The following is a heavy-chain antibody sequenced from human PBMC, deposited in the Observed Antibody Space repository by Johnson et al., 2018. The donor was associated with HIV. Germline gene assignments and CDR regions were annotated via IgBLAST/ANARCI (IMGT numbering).Heavy chain of an antibody. Sequence: EVQLVESGGGLVQPGGSLRLSCSASGLTFKNFAMSWVRQAPGKGLEWVSVIRGSGGSGYYADFAKGRFTVSRDNSKNTLDLQMNSLRAEDTAVYYCARGRKTVTTVRPSAFDIWGQGTMVTVSS. D-gene: IGHD4-17*01. CDR3: ARGRKTVTTVRPSAFDI. CDR1: GLTFKNFA. J-gene: IGHJ3*02. CDR2: IRGSGGSG. V-gene: IGHV3-23*04.